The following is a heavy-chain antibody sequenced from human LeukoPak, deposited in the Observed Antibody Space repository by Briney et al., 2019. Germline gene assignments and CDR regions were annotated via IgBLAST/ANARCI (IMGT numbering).Heavy chain of an antibody. CDR2: IYYSGST. J-gene: IGHJ6*03. CDR1: GGSISSSSYY. D-gene: IGHD2-15*01. CDR3: ARGGCSGGSCYRYYHYMDV. Sequence: SETLSLTCTVSGGSISSSSYYWGWIRQPPGKGLEWIGSIYYSGSTYYNPSLKSRVTISVDTSKNQFSLKLSSVTAADTAVYYCARGGCSGGSCYRYYHYMDVWGKGTTVTISS. V-gene: IGHV4-39*07.